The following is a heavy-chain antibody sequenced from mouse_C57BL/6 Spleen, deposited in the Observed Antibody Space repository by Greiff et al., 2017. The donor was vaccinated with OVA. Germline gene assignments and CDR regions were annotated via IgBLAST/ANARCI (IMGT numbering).Heavy chain of an antibody. V-gene: IGHV1-52*01. CDR2: IDPSDRET. D-gene: IGHD1-1*01. CDR1: GYTFTSYW. CDR3: ARNYGSRDYAMDY. J-gene: IGHJ4*01. Sequence: QVQLQQPGAELVRPGSSVKLSCKASGYTFTSYWMHWVKQRPIQGLEWIGNIDPSDRETHYNQKFKDKATLTVDKSSSTAYMQLSSLTSEDSAVYYGARNYGSRDYAMDYWGQGTSVTVSS.